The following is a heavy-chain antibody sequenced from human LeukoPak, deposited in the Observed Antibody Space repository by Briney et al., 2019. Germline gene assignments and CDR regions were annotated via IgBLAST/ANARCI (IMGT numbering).Heavy chain of an antibody. J-gene: IGHJ5*02. V-gene: IGHV4-34*01. Sequence: SETLSLTCAVYGESFSAYFCNWIRQAPGKPLEYIGEINHRGSSHYNPSLKTRVTLSVDTSKNQFSLRLTSVTAADTAVYFCARGSSFDGYCSAGACDAGYYDAWGQGTPVTVSS. CDR3: ARGSSFDGYCSAGACDAGYYDA. CDR2: INHRGSS. D-gene: IGHD2-15*01. CDR1: GESFSAYF.